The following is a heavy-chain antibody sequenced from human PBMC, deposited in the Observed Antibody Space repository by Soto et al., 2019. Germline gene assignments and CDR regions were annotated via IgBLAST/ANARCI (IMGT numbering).Heavy chain of an antibody. CDR2: IYSGGSA. Sequence: PGGSLRLSCAASGFTVSSNYMSWVRQAPGKGLEWVSVIYSGGSAYYADSVKGRFTISRDNSKNTLYLQMNSLRAEDTAVYYCARSMLSYGMDVWGQGTTVTSP. D-gene: IGHD2-8*01. CDR1: GFTVSSNY. V-gene: IGHV3-53*01. J-gene: IGHJ6*02. CDR3: ARSMLSYGMDV.